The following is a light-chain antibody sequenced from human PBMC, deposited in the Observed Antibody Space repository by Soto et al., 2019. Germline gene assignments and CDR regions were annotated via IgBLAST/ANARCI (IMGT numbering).Light chain of an antibody. CDR3: QQFSSYPLT. Sequence: DIVLTQSPDTLSLSPGARAPLSCRASQSAISNLAWYQQKPGQAPRLLIYGASTRATGIPARFSGSGSGTDFTLTISRLEPEDFAVYYCQQFSSYPLTFGGGTKVDIK. V-gene: IGKV3-20*01. J-gene: IGKJ4*01. CDR2: GAS. CDR1: QSAISN.